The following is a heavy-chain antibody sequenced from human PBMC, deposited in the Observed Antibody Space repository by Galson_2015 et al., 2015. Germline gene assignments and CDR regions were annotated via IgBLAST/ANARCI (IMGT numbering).Heavy chain of an antibody. Sequence: SVQVSCKASGYTFTSYGISWVRQAPGQGLEWMGWISGYNGNTNYAQKYQGRVTMTTDTSTSTVYMELRSLRSDDTAVYYCARKGDSYSSRWYPCDYWGQGTLVTVSS. CDR3: ARKGDSYSSRWYPCDY. CDR1: GYTFTSYG. CDR2: ISGYNGNT. D-gene: IGHD6-13*01. J-gene: IGHJ4*02. V-gene: IGHV1-18*01.